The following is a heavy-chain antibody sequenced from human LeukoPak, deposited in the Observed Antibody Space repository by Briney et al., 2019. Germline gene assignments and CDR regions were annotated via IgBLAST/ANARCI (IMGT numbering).Heavy chain of an antibody. D-gene: IGHD6-13*01. V-gene: IGHV3-53*01. CDR3: ARDIAAAGT. J-gene: IGHJ5*02. CDR2: IYSGGDT. Sequence: GGSLRLSCAASGFIFSANYMSWVRQAPGKGLEWVSVIYSGGDTYYADSVRGRLTISRDNSKNTLYLQMNSLRAEDTAMYYCARDIAAAGTWGQGTLVTVSS. CDR1: GFIFSANY.